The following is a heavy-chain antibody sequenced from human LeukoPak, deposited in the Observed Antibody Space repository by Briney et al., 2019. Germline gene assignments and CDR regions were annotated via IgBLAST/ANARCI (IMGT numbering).Heavy chain of an antibody. CDR1: GFTFSSYW. J-gene: IGHJ4*02. CDR3: ARGRDGGRPFDY. CDR2: IKEDGSVK. Sequence: GGSLRLSCAASGFTFSSYWMSWVRQAPGKGLEWVANIKEDGSVKYYVDSVKGRFTISRDNAKNSLYLQMNSLRAEDTAVYYCARGRDGGRPFDYWGQGTLVTVSS. D-gene: IGHD4-23*01. V-gene: IGHV3-7*01.